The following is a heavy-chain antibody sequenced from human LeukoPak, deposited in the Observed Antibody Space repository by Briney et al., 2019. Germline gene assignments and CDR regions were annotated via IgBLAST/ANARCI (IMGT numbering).Heavy chain of an antibody. CDR1: GFTFSDYD. J-gene: IGHJ4*02. V-gene: IGHV3-13*01. CDR2: TGTAGDT. Sequence: GGSLRLSCAASGFTFSDYDMHWVRQATGKGLEWVSATGTAGDTYYTGSVKGRFTISRENAKNSLYLQMNSQRAGDTAVYYCARVAKERVGGVYYFDYWGQGTLVTVSS. D-gene: IGHD1-1*01. CDR3: ARVAKERVGGVYYFDY.